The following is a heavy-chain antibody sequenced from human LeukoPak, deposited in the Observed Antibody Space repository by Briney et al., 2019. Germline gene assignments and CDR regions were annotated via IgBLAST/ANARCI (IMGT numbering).Heavy chain of an antibody. D-gene: IGHD2-2*01. V-gene: IGHV5-10-1*01. CDR3: ERHEDIVVVPAASYYYYGMDV. CDR2: IDPSDSYT. J-gene: IGHJ6*02. CDR1: GYSFTSYW. Sequence: GESLRISCRGSGYSFTSYWISWVRQMPGKGLEWMGRIDPSDSYTNYSPSFQGHVTISAAKSISTAYLQWSSLKDSDTAMYYCERHEDIVVVPAASYYYYGMDVWGQGTTVTVSS.